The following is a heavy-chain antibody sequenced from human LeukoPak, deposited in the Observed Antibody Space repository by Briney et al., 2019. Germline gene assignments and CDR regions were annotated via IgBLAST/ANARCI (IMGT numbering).Heavy chain of an antibody. CDR3: ARDLAAMVTNGFDI. D-gene: IGHD5-18*01. J-gene: IGHJ3*02. CDR1: GYTFTRYY. V-gene: IGHV1-46*01. CDR2: INPSSGNT. Sequence: ASVKVSCRSSGYTFTRYYLHWVRQALGQGLDWMGMINPSSGNTTYAQKFQGRVTVTRDTSTRTVYMEMSSLRSEDTAVYYCARDLAAMVTNGFDIWGQGTMITVSS.